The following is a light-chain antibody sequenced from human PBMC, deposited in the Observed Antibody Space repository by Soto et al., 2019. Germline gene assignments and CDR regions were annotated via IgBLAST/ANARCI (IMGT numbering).Light chain of an antibody. CDR3: QQSHSTPWT. CDR1: QSISSY. V-gene: IGKV1-39*01. J-gene: IGKJ1*01. Sequence: DIQMTQSPSSLSASVGDRVTITCRASQSISSYLNWYQQKPGKAPKLLIYAASSLQSGVPSRFSGSGSGTDFTLTISSLQPEDFETYYCQQSHSTPWTFGQGTKVDIK. CDR2: AAS.